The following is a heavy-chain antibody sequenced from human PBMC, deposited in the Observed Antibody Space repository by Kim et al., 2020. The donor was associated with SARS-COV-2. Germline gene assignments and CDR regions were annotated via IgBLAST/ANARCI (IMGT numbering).Heavy chain of an antibody. CDR2: ITHSGST. D-gene: IGHD3-22*01. Sequence: SETLSLTCAVYGGSFSGYYWSWIRQPPGKGLEWIGEITHSGSTHYNPSLKSRVTVSVDTSKNQFSLEVNSVTAADTAVYYWARGPIPSGYSELWGRG. J-gene: IGHJ4*02. CDR1: GGSFSGYY. CDR3: ARGPIPSGYSEL. V-gene: IGHV4-34*01.